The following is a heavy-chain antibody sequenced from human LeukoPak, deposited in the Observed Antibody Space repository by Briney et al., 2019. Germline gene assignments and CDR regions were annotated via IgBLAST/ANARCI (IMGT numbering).Heavy chain of an antibody. CDR2: ISSSSTYI. D-gene: IGHD2/OR15-2a*01. CDR3: AREPIYGLNFDY. J-gene: IGHJ4*02. V-gene: IGHV3-21*01. CDR1: GFTFSTYS. Sequence: GGSLRLSCAASGFTFSTYSMKWVRQAPGKGLEWVSSISSSSTYIYCADSVKGRFTISRDNANNSLYLQLNSLRAEDTAVYFCAREPIYGLNFDYWGQGTLVTVSS.